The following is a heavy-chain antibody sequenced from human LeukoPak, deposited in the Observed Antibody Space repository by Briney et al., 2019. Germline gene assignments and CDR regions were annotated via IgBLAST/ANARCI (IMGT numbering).Heavy chain of an antibody. CDR2: MNPNSGNT. J-gene: IGHJ2*01. CDR1: GYTFTSYD. V-gene: IGHV1-8*01. CDR3: ARDASEFYCSSTSCRAGYFDL. Sequence: ASVKVSCKASGYTFTSYDINWVRQATGQGLEWMGWMNPNSGNTGYAQKFQGRVTMTRNTSISTAYMELSSLRSEDTAVYYCARDASEFYCSSTSCRAGYFDLWGRGTLVTVSS. D-gene: IGHD2-2*01.